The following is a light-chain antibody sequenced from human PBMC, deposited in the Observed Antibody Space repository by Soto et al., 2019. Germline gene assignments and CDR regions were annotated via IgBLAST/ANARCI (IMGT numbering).Light chain of an antibody. J-gene: IGKJ1*01. CDR1: QTISSKY. CDR3: QQYGSSPRT. CDR2: GAS. V-gene: IGKV3-20*01. Sequence: EIVLTQSPGSLSLSPGERATLSCRASQTISSKYVAWYQQKPGQAPRLLIYGASSRANGIPDRFSGSGSGTDFTLTVRRLEPDDFAVYYCQQYGSSPRTFGQGTKVDIK.